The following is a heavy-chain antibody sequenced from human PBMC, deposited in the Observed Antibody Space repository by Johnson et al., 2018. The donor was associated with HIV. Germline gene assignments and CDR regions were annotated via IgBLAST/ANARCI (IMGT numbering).Heavy chain of an antibody. V-gene: IGHV3-30*02. D-gene: IGHD3-16*01. CDR1: GFTFSRYG. CDR3: AKGGRFDAFDI. Sequence: QVQLVESGGGVVQPGGSLRLSCAASGFTFSRYGMHWVRQAPGKGLEWVAFIHYDGSNKYYADSVKGRFTISRDNSKNTLYLQMNSLRAEDTAVYYCAKGGRFDAFDIWGQGTMVTVSS. CDR2: IHYDGSNK. J-gene: IGHJ3*02.